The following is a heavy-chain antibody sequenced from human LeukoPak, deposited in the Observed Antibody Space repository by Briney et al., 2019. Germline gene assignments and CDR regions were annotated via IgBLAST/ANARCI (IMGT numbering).Heavy chain of an antibody. CDR1: GYTFTGYY. CDR2: INPNSGGT. D-gene: IGHD1-1*01. J-gene: IGHJ4*02. CDR3: ARGPMTTGDY. Sequence: ASVKVSCKASGYTFTGYYMHWVRQAPGQGLEWMGWINPNSGGTNYARKFQGRVTMTRDTSISTAYMKLSRLRSDDTAVYYCARGPMTTGDYWGQGTLVTVSS. V-gene: IGHV1-2*02.